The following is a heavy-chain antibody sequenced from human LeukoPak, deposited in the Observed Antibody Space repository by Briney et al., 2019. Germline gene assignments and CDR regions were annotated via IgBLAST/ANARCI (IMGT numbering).Heavy chain of an antibody. V-gene: IGHV3-48*03. CDR1: GFTFSRYE. Sequence: GGSLRLSCAASGFTFSRYEMNWVRQAPGKGLEWVSYISRSGDTIYFADSVKGRFTISRDNAKDSLYLQMSSLRAEDTAVYYCARALTTSWYYFDYWGQGTLVTVSS. CDR2: ISRSGDTI. J-gene: IGHJ4*02. D-gene: IGHD2-2*01. CDR3: ARALTTSWYYFDY.